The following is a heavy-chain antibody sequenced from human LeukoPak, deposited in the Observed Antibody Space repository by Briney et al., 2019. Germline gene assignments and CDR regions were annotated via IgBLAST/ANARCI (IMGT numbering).Heavy chain of an antibody. J-gene: IGHJ4*02. Sequence: GGSLRLSCAASGFTFSSYNMNWVRQAPGKGLEWVSYISRSSVTIYYADSVKGRFTISRDNAENSLFLQMSSLRAEDTAVYYCARDLISKGIVGATGLFDYWGQGTLVTVSS. D-gene: IGHD1-26*01. CDR2: ISRSSVTI. V-gene: IGHV3-48*01. CDR3: ARDLISKGIVGATGLFDY. CDR1: GFTFSSYN.